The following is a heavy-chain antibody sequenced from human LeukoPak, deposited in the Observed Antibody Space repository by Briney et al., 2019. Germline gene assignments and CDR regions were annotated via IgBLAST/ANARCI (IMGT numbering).Heavy chain of an antibody. CDR2: ISAYNGNT. D-gene: IGHD2-2*01. CDR1: GYTXTSYG. Sequence: GASVEVSCKASGYTXTSYGISWVRQAPGQGLEWMGWISAYNGNTNYAQKLQGRVTMTTDTSTSTAYMELRSLRSDDTAVYYCVVPAPLMDVWGQGTTVTVSS. V-gene: IGHV1-18*01. CDR3: VVPAPLMDV. J-gene: IGHJ6*02.